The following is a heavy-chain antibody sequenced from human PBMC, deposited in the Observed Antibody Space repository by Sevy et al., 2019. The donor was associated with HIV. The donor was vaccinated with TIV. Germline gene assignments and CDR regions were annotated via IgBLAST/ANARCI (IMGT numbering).Heavy chain of an antibody. V-gene: IGHV4-59*01. CDR1: GGSISSYY. CDR3: ARDRKIAAAGGDAFDI. CDR2: IYYSGST. Sequence: SETLSLTCTVSGGSISSYYWSWIRQPPGKGLEWIGYIYYSGSTNYNPSLKSRVTISVDTSKNQFSLKLSSVTAAETAVYYCARDRKIAAAGGDAFDIWGQGTMVTVSS. J-gene: IGHJ3*02. D-gene: IGHD6-13*01.